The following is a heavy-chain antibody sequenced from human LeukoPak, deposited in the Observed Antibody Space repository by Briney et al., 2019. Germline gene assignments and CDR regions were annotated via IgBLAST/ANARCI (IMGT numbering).Heavy chain of an antibody. Sequence: GGSLRLSCAASGFTVSSNYMSWVRQAPGKGLEWVSVIYSGGSTYYADSVKGRFTISRDNSKNTLYLQMSSLRAEDTAVYYCARDGTYYDILTEDYYYYGMDVWGQGTTVTVSS. CDR2: IYSGGST. D-gene: IGHD3-9*01. CDR1: GFTVSSNY. CDR3: ARDGTYYDILTEDYYYYGMDV. J-gene: IGHJ6*02. V-gene: IGHV3-53*01.